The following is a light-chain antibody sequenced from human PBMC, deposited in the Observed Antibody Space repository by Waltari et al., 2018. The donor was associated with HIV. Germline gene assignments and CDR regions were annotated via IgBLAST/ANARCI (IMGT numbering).Light chain of an antibody. V-gene: IGKV3-15*01. Sequence: EIVMTQSPATLSVSPGERATLSCRASQNIGNNFAWYQQKPGQAPRLLIYDTSARATGVPARFSGSGSGTESAFTISSLQSEDFAVYYCQQYSHWPLTFGRGTKVEIK. CDR1: QNIGNN. CDR3: QQYSHWPLT. J-gene: IGKJ4*01. CDR2: DTS.